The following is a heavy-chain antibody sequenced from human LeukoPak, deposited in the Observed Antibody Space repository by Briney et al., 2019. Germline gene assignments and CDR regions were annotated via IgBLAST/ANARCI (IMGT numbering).Heavy chain of an antibody. D-gene: IGHD4-17*01. Sequence: GRSLRRSCAASGFTWDDYAMQWVRQAPGKGLEWVSGISWNSGSIGYADSVKGRFTISRDNAKNSLYLQMNSLRAEDTASYYCAKDNYASWGQGTLVTVSS. CDR3: AKDNYAS. CDR1: GFTWDDYA. J-gene: IGHJ5*02. CDR2: ISWNSGSI. V-gene: IGHV3-9*01.